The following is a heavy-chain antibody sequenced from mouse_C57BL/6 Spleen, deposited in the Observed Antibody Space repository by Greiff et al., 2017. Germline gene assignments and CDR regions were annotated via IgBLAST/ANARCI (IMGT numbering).Heavy chain of an antibody. CDR1: GFSLTSYG. J-gene: IGHJ2*01. D-gene: IGHD3-2*02. CDR2: LWSDGST. Sequence: VMLVESGPGLVAPSQSLSITCTVSGFSLTSYGVHWVRQPPGKGLEWLVVLWSDGSTTYNSALKSRLSISKDNSKSQVFLKMNSHQTDDTSIYYCARHKAGYFDYWGQGTTLTVSS. CDR3: ARHKAGYFDY. V-gene: IGHV2-6-1*01.